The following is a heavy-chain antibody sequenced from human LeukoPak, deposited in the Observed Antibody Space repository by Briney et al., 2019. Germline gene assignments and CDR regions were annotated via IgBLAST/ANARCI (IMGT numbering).Heavy chain of an antibody. Sequence: GGSLRLSCAASGFTFSSYEMNWVRQAPGKGLEWVSYISSSGSTIYNADSLKGRFTISRDNAKNSLYLQMNSLRAEDTAVYYCARKGWYSDLWGRGTLVSVSS. CDR3: ARKGWYSDL. V-gene: IGHV3-48*03. CDR1: GFTFSSYE. CDR2: ISSSGSTI. J-gene: IGHJ2*01.